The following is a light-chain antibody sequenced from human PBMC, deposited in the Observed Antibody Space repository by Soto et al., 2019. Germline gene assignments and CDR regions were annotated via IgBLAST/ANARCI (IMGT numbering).Light chain of an antibody. CDR3: QQCRNWTLT. CDR2: DAS. V-gene: IGKV3-15*01. Sequence: EIVMMQSPATLSVTPGEGATLSCKASQNVYNNLAWYQQRPGQPPRLLIYDASTRATGISARFSGSGYGTEFTLTISSLQSEDFAVYFCQQCRNWTLTFGGGTKVDIK. CDR1: QNVYNN. J-gene: IGKJ4*01.